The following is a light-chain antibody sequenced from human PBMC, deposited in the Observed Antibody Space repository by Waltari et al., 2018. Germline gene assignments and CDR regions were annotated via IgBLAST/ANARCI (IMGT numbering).Light chain of an antibody. CDR3: GTWDDSLSAGV. CDR1: SSNIGNNY. CDR2: KTT. Sequence: QSVLTQPPSVSAAPGQKVTISCSGSSSNIGNNYVSWYQQLPGTAPKPLIYKTTERPSGIPDRYSGSKSGTSATLGITGLQTGDEADYYCGTWDDSLSAGVFGGGTKLTVL. J-gene: IGLJ3*02. V-gene: IGLV1-51*02.